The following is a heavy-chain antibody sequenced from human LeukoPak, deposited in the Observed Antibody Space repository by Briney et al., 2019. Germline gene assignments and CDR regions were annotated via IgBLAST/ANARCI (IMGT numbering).Heavy chain of an antibody. V-gene: IGHV3-48*03. CDR1: GFTFSSYA. D-gene: IGHD3-3*01. J-gene: IGHJ3*02. CDR3: ARPLRFLGGGAFDI. CDR2: ISSSGSTI. Sequence: GGSLRLSCAASGFTFSSYAMSWVRQAPGKGLEWVSYISSSGSTIYYADSVKGRFTISRDNAKNSLYLQMNSLRAEDTAVYYCARPLRFLGGGAFDIWGQGTMVTVSS.